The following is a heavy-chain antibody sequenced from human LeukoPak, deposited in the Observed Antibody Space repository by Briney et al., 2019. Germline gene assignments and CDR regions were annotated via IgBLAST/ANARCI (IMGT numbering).Heavy chain of an antibody. V-gene: IGHV3-23*01. CDR1: GFYFNGYG. D-gene: IGHD3-10*01. CDR3: ARSLRVRGVPDYMDV. CDR2: ISGSGGNT. Sequence: AGGSLRLSCAASGFYFNGYGMAWVRQAPGKGLEWVSGISGSGGNTYYANTVKGRFTISRDNSKNMVYLQMNSLRAEDTAVYYCARSLRVRGVPDYMDVWGKGTTVTISS. J-gene: IGHJ6*03.